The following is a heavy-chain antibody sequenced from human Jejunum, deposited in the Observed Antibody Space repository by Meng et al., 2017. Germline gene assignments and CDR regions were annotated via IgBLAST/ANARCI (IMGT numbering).Heavy chain of an antibody. CDR2: IDPSEST. CDR1: GASISRTDW. CDR3: ARAYCTDVSCHDFFDS. Sequence: QVQLQEPGPGLVQPSGTLPLTCAVSGASISRTDWWSWVRQPPGKGLEWIGKIDPSESTHYNPSLKGRVTISADRSKNQFSLRLTSVTAADTAIYYCARAYCTDVSCHDFFDSWGQGTLVTVSS. D-gene: IGHD2-8*01. J-gene: IGHJ4*02. V-gene: IGHV4-4*02.